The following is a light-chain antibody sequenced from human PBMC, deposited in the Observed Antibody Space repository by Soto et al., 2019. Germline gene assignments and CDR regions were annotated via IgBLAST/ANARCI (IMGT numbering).Light chain of an antibody. CDR3: LQHNSYPQT. CDR1: QGIRDA. J-gene: IGKJ1*01. CDR2: AAS. V-gene: IGKV1-17*01. Sequence: DLQMTQSPSSLSASVGDRVTITCRASQGIRDALGWYQQKPGKAPKRLIYAASSLQSGVTSRFSGSGSGTEFTLTISSLQPEDFANYYCLQHNSYPQTFGQGTKVEIK.